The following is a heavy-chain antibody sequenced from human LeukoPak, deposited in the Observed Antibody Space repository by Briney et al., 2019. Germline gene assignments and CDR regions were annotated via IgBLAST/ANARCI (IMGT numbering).Heavy chain of an antibody. CDR3: ATGYCSSTSCRNWFDP. V-gene: IGHV1-24*01. D-gene: IGHD2-2*01. CDR2: FDPEDGET. CDR1: GYTLTELS. J-gene: IGHJ5*02. Sequence: GASVKVSCKVSGYTLTELSMHWVRQAPGKGLEWMGGFDPEDGETIYAQEFQGRVTMTEDTSTDTAYMELSSLRSEDTAVYYCATGYCSSTSCRNWFDPWGQGTLVTVSS.